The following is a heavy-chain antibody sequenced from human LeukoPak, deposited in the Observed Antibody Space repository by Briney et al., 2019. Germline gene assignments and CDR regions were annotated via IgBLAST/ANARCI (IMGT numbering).Heavy chain of an antibody. Sequence: PGGSLRLSCAASGFTFSSYAMSWVRQAPGKGLEWVSAISGSGGSTYYADSVKGRFTISRDNSKNTLYLQMNSLRAEDTAVYYCAKGSVRVLVVPAAIVDYWGQGTLVTVSS. J-gene: IGHJ4*02. CDR3: AKGSVRVLVVPAAIVDY. V-gene: IGHV3-23*01. D-gene: IGHD2-2*01. CDR2: ISGSGGST. CDR1: GFTFSSYA.